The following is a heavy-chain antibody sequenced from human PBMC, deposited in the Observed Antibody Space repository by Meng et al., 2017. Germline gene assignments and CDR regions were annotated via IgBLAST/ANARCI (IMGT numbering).Heavy chain of an antibody. J-gene: IGHJ4*02. Sequence: GESLKISCTASGFTFGDYAMSWFRQAPGKGLEWVGFIRSKAYGGTTEYAASVKGRFTISRDDSKSIAYLQMNSLKTEDTAVYYCTRVRGSGSYYDHWGQGTRVNGAS. CDR3: TRVRGSGSYYDH. CDR1: GFTFGDYA. D-gene: IGHD3-10*01. CDR2: IRSKAYGGTT. V-gene: IGHV3-49*03.